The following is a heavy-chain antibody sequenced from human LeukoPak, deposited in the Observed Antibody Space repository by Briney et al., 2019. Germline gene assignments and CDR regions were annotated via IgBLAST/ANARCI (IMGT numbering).Heavy chain of an antibody. Sequence: ASVKVSCKASGYTFTSYYMHWVRQAPGQGLEWMGIINPSGGNTNYAQKFQGGVTMTRDTSTSTVYMELSSLRSDDTAVYYCARGILGATIRQELQYWGQGTLVTVSS. D-gene: IGHD1-26*01. CDR2: INPSGGNT. J-gene: IGHJ4*02. V-gene: IGHV1-46*03. CDR3: ARGILGATIRQELQY. CDR1: GYTFTSYY.